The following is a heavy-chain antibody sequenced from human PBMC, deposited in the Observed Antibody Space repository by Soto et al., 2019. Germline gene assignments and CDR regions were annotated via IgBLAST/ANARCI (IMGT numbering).Heavy chain of an antibody. J-gene: IGHJ4*02. Sequence: GGSLRLSCAASGFTFSSYGMHWVRQAPGKGLEWVAVIWYDGSNKYYADSVKGRFTISRDNSKNTLYLQMNSLRAEDTAVYYCASGAKKQQLVDFDYWGQGTLVTVSS. V-gene: IGHV3-33*01. CDR1: GFTFSSYG. CDR3: ASGAKKQQLVDFDY. D-gene: IGHD6-13*01. CDR2: IWYDGSNK.